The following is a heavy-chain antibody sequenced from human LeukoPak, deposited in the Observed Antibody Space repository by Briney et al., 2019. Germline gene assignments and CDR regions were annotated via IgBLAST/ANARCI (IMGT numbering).Heavy chain of an antibody. D-gene: IGHD1-26*01. CDR1: GFTFSSYT. V-gene: IGHV3-49*04. Sequence: GGSLRLSCAASGFTFSSYTMNWVRQAPGKGLEWVGFIRNKAYGGTAEYAASVKGRFTISRDDSKSIAYLQMNSLKTEDTAVYYCARGIVGLRGFDYWGQGTLVTVSS. J-gene: IGHJ4*02. CDR3: ARGIVGLRGFDY. CDR2: IRNKAYGGTA.